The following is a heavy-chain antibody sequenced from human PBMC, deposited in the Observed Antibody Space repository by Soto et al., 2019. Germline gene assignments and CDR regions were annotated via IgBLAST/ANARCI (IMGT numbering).Heavy chain of an antibody. CDR2: INPSGGST. CDR3: AREFRITMVRGVFYGMDV. D-gene: IGHD3-10*01. J-gene: IGHJ6*02. Sequence: ASVKVSCKASGCTFTSYYMHWVRQAPGQGLEWMGIINPSGGSTSSAQKFQGRVTMTRDTSTSTVYMELSSLRSEDTAVYYCAREFRITMVRGVFYGMDVWGQGTTVT. V-gene: IGHV1-46*01. CDR1: GCTFTSYY.